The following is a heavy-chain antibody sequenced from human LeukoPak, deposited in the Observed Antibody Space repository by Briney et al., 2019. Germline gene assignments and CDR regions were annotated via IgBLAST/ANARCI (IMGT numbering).Heavy chain of an antibody. CDR3: ARAQYRSSGNGMDV. Sequence: GGSLRLSCAASGFTFSNAWMSWVRQAPGKGLEWVSYISSSSSYTNYAESVKGRFTISRDNAKNSQYLQMNSLRAEDTAVYYCARAQYRSSGNGMDVWGQGTTVTVSS. CDR1: GFTFSNAW. V-gene: IGHV3-11*05. CDR2: ISSSSSYT. D-gene: IGHD3-10*01. J-gene: IGHJ6*02.